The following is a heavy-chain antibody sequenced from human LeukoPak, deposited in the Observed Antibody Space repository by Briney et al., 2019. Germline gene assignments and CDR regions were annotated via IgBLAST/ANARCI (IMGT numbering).Heavy chain of an antibody. J-gene: IGHJ4*02. CDR3: ARAGSYGSGSYIDY. V-gene: IGHV3-74*01. CDR2: INSDGSST. D-gene: IGHD3-10*01. CDR1: GFSFKDYW. Sequence: PGGSLRLSCAASGFSFKDYWMSWVRQAPGKGLVWVSRINSDGSSTSYADSVKGRFTISRDNAKNTLYLQMNSLRAEDTAVYYCARAGSYGSGSYIDYWGQGTLVTVSS.